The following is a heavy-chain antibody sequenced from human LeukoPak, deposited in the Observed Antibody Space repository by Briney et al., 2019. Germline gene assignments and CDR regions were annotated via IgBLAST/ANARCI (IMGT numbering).Heavy chain of an antibody. Sequence: ASVKVSRKASGYTFTGYYMHWVRQAPGQGLEWMGWINPNSGGTNYAQKFQGGVTMTRDTSISTAYMELSRLRSDDTAVYYCARVKYSGSYEYYYYGMDVWGQGTTVTVSS. CDR3: ARVKYSGSYEYYYYGMDV. D-gene: IGHD1-26*01. J-gene: IGHJ6*02. V-gene: IGHV1-2*02. CDR1: GYTFTGYY. CDR2: INPNSGGT.